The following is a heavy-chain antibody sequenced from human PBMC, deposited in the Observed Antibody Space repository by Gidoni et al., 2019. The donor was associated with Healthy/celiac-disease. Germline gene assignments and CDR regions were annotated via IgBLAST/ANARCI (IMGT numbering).Heavy chain of an antibody. CDR1: GGSFSGYY. D-gene: IGHD3-22*01. J-gene: IGHJ4*02. CDR3: ASIYDSSGYYLY. V-gene: IGHV4-34*01. CDR2: INHSGST. Sequence: QVQLQQWDAGLLKPSETLSLTCAVYGGSFSGYYWSWIRQPPGKGLEWIGEINHSGSTNYNPSLKSRVTISVDTSKNQFSLKLSSVTAADTAVYYCASIYDSSGYYLYWGQGTLVTVSS.